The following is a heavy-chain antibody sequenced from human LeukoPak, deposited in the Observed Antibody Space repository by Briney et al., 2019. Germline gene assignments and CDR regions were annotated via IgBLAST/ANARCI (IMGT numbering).Heavy chain of an antibody. CDR3: ARVQRRGDAFDI. CDR1: GDSISSYY. V-gene: IGHV4-59*01. J-gene: IGHJ3*02. Sequence: PSETLSVTCTVSGDSISSYYWSWIRQPPGKGLEWIGYIYYSGSTNYNPSLKSRVTISVDTSKNQFSLKLSSVTAADTAVYYCARVQRRGDAFDIWGQGTMVTVSS. CDR2: IYYSGST.